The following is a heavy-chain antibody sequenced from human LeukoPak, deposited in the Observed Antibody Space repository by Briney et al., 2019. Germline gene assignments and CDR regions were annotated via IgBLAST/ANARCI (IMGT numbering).Heavy chain of an antibody. V-gene: IGHV3-7*01. D-gene: IGHD1-7*01. J-gene: IGHJ4*02. CDR1: GFTFSDHW. CDR2: IKQDGSER. Sequence: PGGSLRLSCAASGFTFSDHWMTWVRQAPGKGLEWVAHIKQDGSERYYGDSVKGRFTISRDNANNLVYLQMNSLGAGDTAVYYCARGWNYAFRFDYWGQGTLVTVSS. CDR3: ARGWNYAFRFDY.